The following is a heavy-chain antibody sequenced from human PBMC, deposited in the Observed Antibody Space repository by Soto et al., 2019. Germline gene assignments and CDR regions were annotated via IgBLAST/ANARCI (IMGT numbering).Heavy chain of an antibody. V-gene: IGHV3-23*01. CDR2: ISGSGGST. CDR3: AKATTVAYDAFDI. J-gene: IGHJ3*02. D-gene: IGHD4-17*01. Sequence: EVQLLESGGGLVQPGGSLRLSCAASGFTFSSYAMSWVRQAPGKGLEWVSAISGSGGSTYYADSVKGRFTISRDNSKNTLYLEMNSLRAEDTAVYYCAKATTVAYDAFDIWGQGTMVTVSS. CDR1: GFTFSSYA.